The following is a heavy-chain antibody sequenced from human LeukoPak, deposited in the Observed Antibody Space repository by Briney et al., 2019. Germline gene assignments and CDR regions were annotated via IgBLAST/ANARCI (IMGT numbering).Heavy chain of an antibody. CDR3: VTDQTGRHPYFFDY. V-gene: IGHV3-7*01. D-gene: IGHD3-10*01. J-gene: IGHJ4*02. CDR1: GFTFDDYG. Sequence: GGSLRLSCAASGFTFDDYGLSWVRQVPGKGLEWVANIKEDGSEIYYVDAVKGRFSISRDNAKTSLYLQMNSLSVADTAVYYCVTDQTGRHPYFFDYWGQGTLVTVSS. CDR2: IKEDGSEI.